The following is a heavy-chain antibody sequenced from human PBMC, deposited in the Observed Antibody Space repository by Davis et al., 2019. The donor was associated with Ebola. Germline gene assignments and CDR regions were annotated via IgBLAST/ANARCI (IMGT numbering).Heavy chain of an antibody. D-gene: IGHD3-22*01. V-gene: IGHV3-43*02. CDR3: TRDHYSYYYDSSGYYSGWYFDL. CDR2: ISGDGGST. J-gene: IGHJ2*01. Sequence: GGSLRLSCAASGFTFADYAMHWVRQAPGKGLEWVSLISGDGGSTYYADSVKGRFTISRDNSKNSLYLQMNSLKTEDTAVYYCTRDHYSYYYDSSGYYSGWYFDLWGRGTLVTVSS. CDR1: GFTFADYA.